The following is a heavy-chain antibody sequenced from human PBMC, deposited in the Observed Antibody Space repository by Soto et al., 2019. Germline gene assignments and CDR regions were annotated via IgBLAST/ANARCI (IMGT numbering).Heavy chain of an antibody. CDR2: ISYDGSNK. V-gene: IGHV3-30-3*01. CDR1: GFTFSSYA. Sequence: GGSLRLSCAASGFTFSSYAMHWVRQAPGKGLEWVAVISYDGSNKYYADSVKGRFTISRDNSKNTLYLQMNSLRAEDTAVYYCARSSRNLVWGSYRYDFRLDYWGQGTLVTVSS. J-gene: IGHJ4*02. CDR3: ARSSRNLVWGSYRYDFRLDY. D-gene: IGHD3-16*02.